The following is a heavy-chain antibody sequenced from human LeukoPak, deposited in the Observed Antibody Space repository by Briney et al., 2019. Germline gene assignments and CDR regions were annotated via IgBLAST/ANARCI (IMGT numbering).Heavy chain of an antibody. CDR3: ARVNGWYRD. J-gene: IGHJ4*02. CDR2: IYSGVRT. D-gene: IGHD6-19*01. Sequence: GGSLRLSCVASGFTVSSNYMSWVRQAPGKGLEWVSVIYSGVRTYYADSVKGRFTISRDNSKNTLYLQMNSLRAEDTAVYCCARVNGWYRDWGQGTLVTVSS. V-gene: IGHV3-66*01. CDR1: GFTVSSNY.